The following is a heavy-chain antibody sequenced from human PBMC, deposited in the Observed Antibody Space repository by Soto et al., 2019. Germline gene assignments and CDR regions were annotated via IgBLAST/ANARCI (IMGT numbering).Heavy chain of an antibody. CDR2: ITSSTSYI. Sequence: GGSLRLSCAASGFSFKSYEMNWVRQAPGKGLEWVSSITSSTSYIYYADSVKGRFTISRDNAKNSLYLQMNSLRAEDTAVYYCARDDTYGMDVWGQGTTVTVSS. CDR1: GFSFKSYE. J-gene: IGHJ6*02. CDR3: ARDDTYGMDV. V-gene: IGHV3-21*01.